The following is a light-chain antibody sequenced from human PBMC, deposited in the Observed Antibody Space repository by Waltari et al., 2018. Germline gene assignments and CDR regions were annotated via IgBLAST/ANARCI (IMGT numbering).Light chain of an antibody. CDR1: QSISSW. Sequence: DIQMTQSPSILSASVGDRVTITCRASQSISSWLAWYQQKPGKVPKLLIYKACSLQSGVRSRFSGSGSGTECTLTISGLQPDELATYDCQQYNSFAVTFGGGTKVEIK. CDR3: QQYNSFAVT. V-gene: IGKV1-5*03. J-gene: IGKJ4*01. CDR2: KAC.